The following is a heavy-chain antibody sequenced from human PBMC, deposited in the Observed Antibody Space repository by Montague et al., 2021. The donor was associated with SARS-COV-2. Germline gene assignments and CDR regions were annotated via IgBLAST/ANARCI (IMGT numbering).Heavy chain of an antibody. CDR2: ISYGGIA. V-gene: IGHV4-4*02. J-gene: IGHJ4*02. CDR1: GVSITSTNW. CDR3: AGKVLTVPADY. D-gene: IGHD4-11*01. Sequence: SETLFLTCAVSGVSITSTNWGSLVRQPPGKGLEWIGEISYGGIATYNPSLKSRATISMDRSRNLFSLKLSSVTAADTAIYYCAGKVLTVPADYWGQGTLVTVS.